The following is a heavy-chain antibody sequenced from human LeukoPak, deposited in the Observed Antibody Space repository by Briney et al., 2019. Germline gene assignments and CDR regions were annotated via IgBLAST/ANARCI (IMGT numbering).Heavy chain of an antibody. CDR1: GFTFDDYA. V-gene: IGHV3-9*03. Sequence: GGSLRLSCAASGFTFDDYAMHWVRQAPGKGLEWVSGISWNSGSIGYADSVKGRFTISRDNAKNSLYLQMNSLRAEDMALYYCAKASYCSGGSCYSWGQGTLVTVSS. D-gene: IGHD2-15*01. CDR2: ISWNSGSI. J-gene: IGHJ4*02. CDR3: AKASYCSGGSCYS.